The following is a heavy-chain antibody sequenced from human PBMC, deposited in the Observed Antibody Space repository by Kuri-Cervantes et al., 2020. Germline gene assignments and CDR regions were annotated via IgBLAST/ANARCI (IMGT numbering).Heavy chain of an antibody. Sequence: GGSLRLSCAASGFTFSSYGMHWVRQAPGKGLEWVAVIWYDGSNKYYADSVKGRFTISRDNSKNTLYLQMNSLRAEDTAVYYCAKDPPREGRELLNLPFYWGQGTLVTVSS. CDR1: GFTFSSYG. V-gene: IGHV3-30*02. CDR2: IWYDGSNK. CDR3: AKDPPREGRELLNLPFY. D-gene: IGHD1-26*01. J-gene: IGHJ4*02.